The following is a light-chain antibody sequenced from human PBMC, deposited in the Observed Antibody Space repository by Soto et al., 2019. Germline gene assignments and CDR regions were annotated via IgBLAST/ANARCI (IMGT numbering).Light chain of an antibody. CDR3: HRYNSYSEA. V-gene: IGKV1-5*03. CDR1: QTISSW. Sequence: DIQMTQSPSTLSGSVGDRVTITCRASQTISSWLAWYQQKPGKAPKLLIYKASTLKSGVPSRFSGSGSGTEFTLTISSLQPDDFATYYCHRYNSYSEAFGQGTKVDIK. CDR2: KAS. J-gene: IGKJ1*01.